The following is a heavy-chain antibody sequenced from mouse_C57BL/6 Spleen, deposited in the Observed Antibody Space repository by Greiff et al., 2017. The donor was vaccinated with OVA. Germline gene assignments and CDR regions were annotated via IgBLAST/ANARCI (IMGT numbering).Heavy chain of an antibody. Sequence: EVQRVESGGDLVKPGGSLKLSCAASGFTFSSYGMSWVRQTPDKRLEWVATISSGGSYTYYPDSVKGRFTLSRDNAKNTLYLQMSSLKSEDTAMYYCARHRAPDYDGSSYPYYAMDYWGKGTSVTVSS. CDR2: ISSGGSYT. D-gene: IGHD1-1*01. CDR1: GFTFSSYG. CDR3: ARHRAPDYDGSSYPYYAMDY. J-gene: IGHJ4*01. V-gene: IGHV5-6*01.